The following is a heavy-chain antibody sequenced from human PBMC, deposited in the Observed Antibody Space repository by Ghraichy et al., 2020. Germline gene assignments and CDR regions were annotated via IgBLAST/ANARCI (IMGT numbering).Heavy chain of an antibody. J-gene: IGHJ6*02. CDR3: ARATSGWYEYYYYGMDV. CDR2: ISAYNGNT. Sequence: ASVKVSCKASGYTFTSYGISWVRQAPGQGLEWMGWISAYNGNTNYAQKLQGRVTMTTDTSTSTAYMELRSLRSDDTAVYYCARATSGWYEYYYYGMDVWSQGTTVTVSS. V-gene: IGHV1-18*01. D-gene: IGHD6-19*01. CDR1: GYTFTSYG.